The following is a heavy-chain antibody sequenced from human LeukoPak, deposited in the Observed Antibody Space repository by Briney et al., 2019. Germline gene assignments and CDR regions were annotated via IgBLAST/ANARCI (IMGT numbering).Heavy chain of an antibody. CDR1: GDPISSYY. CDR2: IYYSGST. D-gene: IGHD6-19*01. J-gene: IGHJ4*02. Sequence: PSETLSLTCTVSGDPISSYYCSWIPQPPGKGLEWIGYIYYSGSTNYNPALKSRVTISVDTSKNQFSLKLSSVTAADTAVYYCARVRGWYEQIYYFDYWGQGTLVTVSS. CDR3: ARVRGWYEQIYYFDY. V-gene: IGHV4-59*01.